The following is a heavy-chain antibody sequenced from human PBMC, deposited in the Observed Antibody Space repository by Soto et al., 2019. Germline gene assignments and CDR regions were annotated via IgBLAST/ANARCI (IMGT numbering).Heavy chain of an antibody. J-gene: IGHJ4*02. CDR3: AREADTAMVLDY. Sequence: PGGSLRLSCAASGFTFSSYSMNWVRQAPGKGLEWVSSISSSSSYIYYADSVKGRFTISRDNAKNSLYLQMNSLRAEDTAVYYCAREADTAMVLDYWGQGTLVTVSS. CDR1: GFTFSSYS. CDR2: ISSSSSYI. D-gene: IGHD5-18*01. V-gene: IGHV3-21*01.